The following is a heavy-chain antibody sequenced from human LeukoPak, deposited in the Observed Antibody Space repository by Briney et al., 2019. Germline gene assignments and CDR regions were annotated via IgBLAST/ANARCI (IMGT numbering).Heavy chain of an antibody. D-gene: IGHD2-15*01. Sequence: SETLSLTCSVSGGSISSYYWSWIRQPPGKGLEWIGYISTSESTNYNPSLKSRLTISVDTSKNQFSLKLSSVTAADTAVYYCASWVVARPFYYIDVWGKGTTVTVSS. J-gene: IGHJ6*03. V-gene: IGHV4-4*09. CDR3: ASWVVARPFYYIDV. CDR2: ISTSEST. CDR1: GGSISSYY.